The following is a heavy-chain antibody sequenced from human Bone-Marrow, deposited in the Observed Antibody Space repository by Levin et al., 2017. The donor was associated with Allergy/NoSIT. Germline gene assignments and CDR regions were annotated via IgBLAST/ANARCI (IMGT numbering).Heavy chain of an antibody. V-gene: IGHV5-51*01. Sequence: GESLKISCQASGYGFSNYWIAWMRQMPGKGLEWVGIIFPDDSDTTYSPSFQGQVIISVDNSISTAYLQWSSLEAADTAMYFCATAIGGRGLFYFDYWGQGSLVTVSS. CDR1: GYGFSNYW. CDR2: IFPDDSDT. CDR3: ATAIGGRGLFYFDY. J-gene: IGHJ4*02. D-gene: IGHD4-23*01.